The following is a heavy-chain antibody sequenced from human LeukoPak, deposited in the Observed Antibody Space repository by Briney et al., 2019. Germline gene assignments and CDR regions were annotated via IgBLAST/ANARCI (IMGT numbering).Heavy chain of an antibody. J-gene: IGHJ4*02. D-gene: IGHD1-14*01. V-gene: IGHV1-8*02. CDR2: MNPNSGNT. CDR1: GYTFTSYD. CDR3: ARSLNNQYDY. Sequence: ASVKVSCKASGYTFTSYDINWVRQATGQGLEWMGWMNPNSGNTGYAQKLQGRVTMTTDTSTSTAYMELRSLRSDDTAVYYCARSLNNQYDYWGQGTLVTVSS.